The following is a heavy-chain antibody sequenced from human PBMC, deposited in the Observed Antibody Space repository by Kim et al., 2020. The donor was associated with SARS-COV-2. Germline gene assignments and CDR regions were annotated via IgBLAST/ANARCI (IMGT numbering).Heavy chain of an antibody. CDR3: ARLSPGAGVVVAAPYGMDV. Sequence: GESLKISCKGSGYSFTSYWISWVRQMPGKGLEWMGRIDPSDSYTNYSPSFQGHVTISADKSISTAYLQWSSLKASDTAMYYCARLSPGAGVVVAAPYGMDVWGQGTTVTVSS. J-gene: IGHJ6*02. D-gene: IGHD2-15*01. CDR2: IDPSDSYT. V-gene: IGHV5-10-1*01. CDR1: GYSFTSYW.